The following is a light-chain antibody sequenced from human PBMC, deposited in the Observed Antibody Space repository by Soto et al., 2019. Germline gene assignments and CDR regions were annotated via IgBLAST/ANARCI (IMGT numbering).Light chain of an antibody. V-gene: IGKV3-11*01. CDR1: QSVSSY. J-gene: IGKJ5*01. CDR3: QQRSHWPPIT. CDR2: YAS. Sequence: EIVLTQSPATLSLSPGERATLSCRASQSVSSYLAWYQQKPGQAPRLLIYYASNRATGIPARFSGSGSGTDFTLTISSLEPEDFAVYYCQQRSHWPPITFGQGTRLEIK.